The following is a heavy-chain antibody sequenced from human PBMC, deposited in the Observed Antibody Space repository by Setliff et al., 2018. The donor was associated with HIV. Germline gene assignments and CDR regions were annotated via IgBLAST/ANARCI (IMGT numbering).Heavy chain of an antibody. CDR3: ARLTGTQKLLDY. CDR2: IFYSGTT. CDR1: GAPLSSYY. D-gene: IGHD1-20*01. Sequence: SSETLSLTCTVSGAPLSSYYLNWIRQPPGKGLEWIGYIFYSGTTNYNPSLKSRVTMSVDASKNQFSLILSSVTAADTAVYYCARLTGTQKLLDYWGQGTLVTVSS. J-gene: IGHJ4*02. V-gene: IGHV4-59*08.